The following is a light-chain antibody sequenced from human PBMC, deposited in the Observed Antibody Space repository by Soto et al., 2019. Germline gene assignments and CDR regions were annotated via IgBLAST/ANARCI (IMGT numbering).Light chain of an antibody. J-gene: IGLJ1*01. CDR2: GVS. V-gene: IGLV2-14*01. Sequence: QSVLTQPASVSGSPGQSITISCTGTISDFVVYNYVSWYQQHPGKAPKLMIYGVSNRPSGVSNRFSGSKSGNTASLTISGLQADDEADYYCGSHTISSALQVFGTGTK. CDR1: ISDFVVYNY. CDR3: GSHTISSALQV.